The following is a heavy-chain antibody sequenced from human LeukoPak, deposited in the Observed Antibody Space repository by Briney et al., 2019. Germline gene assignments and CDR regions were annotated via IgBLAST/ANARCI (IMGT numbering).Heavy chain of an antibody. Sequence: GSVNVSCKASGYRFISNYIQWVRQAPGLGPEWMGWMHPGNGNTRYAEKFQGRVTMTRDTSINIAYMDLNSLRSDDTAVYYCAREGSYCVGGECYSFDFWGQGRLTTVSS. CDR1: GYRFISNY. V-gene: IGHV1-2*02. CDR3: AREGSYCVGGECYSFDF. J-gene: IGHJ4*02. D-gene: IGHD2-8*02. CDR2: MHPGNGNT.